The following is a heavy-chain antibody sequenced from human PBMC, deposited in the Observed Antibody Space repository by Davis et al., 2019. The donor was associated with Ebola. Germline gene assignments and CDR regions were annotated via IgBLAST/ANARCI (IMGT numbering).Heavy chain of an antibody. D-gene: IGHD6-13*01. Sequence: PGGSLRLSCAASGFTFSSYWMTWVRQAPGKGLEWVANIKQDGSEKYYVDSVKGRFIISRDNAKKSLYLQMNSLRAEDTAVYYCAKDYKGAPGTWWGQGTLVTVSS. CDR1: GFTFSSYW. V-gene: IGHV3-7*03. CDR3: AKDYKGAPGTW. CDR2: IKQDGSEK. J-gene: IGHJ4*02.